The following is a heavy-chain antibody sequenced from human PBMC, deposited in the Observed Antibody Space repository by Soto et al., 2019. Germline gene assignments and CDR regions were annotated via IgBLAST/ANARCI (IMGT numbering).Heavy chain of an antibody. Sequence: PGGSLRLSCAASGFTFSSYSMNWVRQAPGKGLEWVSSISSSSSYIYYADSVKGRFTISRDNAKNSLYLQMNGLRAEDTVLFYCARYPFGGVIGKLGPYFDYWGQGTLVTVSS. V-gene: IGHV3-21*01. D-gene: IGHD3-16*02. J-gene: IGHJ4*02. CDR3: ARYPFGGVIGKLGPYFDY. CDR1: GFTFSSYS. CDR2: ISSSSSYI.